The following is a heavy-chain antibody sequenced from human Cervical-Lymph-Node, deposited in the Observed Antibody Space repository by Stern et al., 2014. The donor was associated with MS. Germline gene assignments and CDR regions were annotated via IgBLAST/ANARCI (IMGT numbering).Heavy chain of an antibody. Sequence: QVQLVQSGAEVKNPGSSVKVSCKASGGTFSSYAITWVRQAPGQGLEWMGGIIPFFGTTHYAQKCQGRVTNTADESTTTAYMELSSLRSEDTAIYYCARGGKYYSGNDQLYYYYAMDVWGQGTRVTVSS. J-gene: IGHJ6*01. CDR3: ARGGKYYSGNDQLYYYYAMDV. CDR1: GGTFSSYA. V-gene: IGHV1-69*01. D-gene: IGHD5-12*01. CDR2: IIPFFGTT.